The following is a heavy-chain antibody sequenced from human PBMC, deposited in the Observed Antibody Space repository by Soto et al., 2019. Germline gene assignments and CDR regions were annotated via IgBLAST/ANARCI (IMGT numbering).Heavy chain of an antibody. D-gene: IGHD3-10*01. V-gene: IGHV2-70*04. CDR2: IDWDDDK. Sequence: SCPTLVNPTQTLTLTCTFSGFSLRTSGMRVSWIRQPPGKALEWLARIDWDDDKFYSTSLKTRLTISKDTSNNQVVLTMTNMDPVDTATYYCARTRSLYYGYDYWGQGTLVTVSS. J-gene: IGHJ4*02. CDR1: GFSLRTSGMR. CDR3: ARTRSLYYGYDY.